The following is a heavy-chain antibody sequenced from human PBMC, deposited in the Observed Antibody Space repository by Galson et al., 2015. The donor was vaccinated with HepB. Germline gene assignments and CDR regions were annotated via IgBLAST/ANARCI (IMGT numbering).Heavy chain of an antibody. CDR2: IWYDGSNK. J-gene: IGHJ4*02. CDR1: GFTFSSYG. Sequence: SLRLSCAASGFTFSSYGMHWVRQAPGKGLEWVAVIWYDGSNKYYADSVKGRFTISRDNSKNTLYLQMNSLRAEDTAVYYCARGIGSGSYMAAELDYWGQGTLVTVSS. CDR3: ARGIGSGSYMAAELDY. V-gene: IGHV3-33*01. D-gene: IGHD1-26*01.